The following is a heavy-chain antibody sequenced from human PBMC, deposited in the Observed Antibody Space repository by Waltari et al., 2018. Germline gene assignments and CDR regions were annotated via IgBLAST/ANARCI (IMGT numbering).Heavy chain of an antibody. J-gene: IGHJ3*02. CDR3: ARVGYFDWLFAFDI. D-gene: IGHD3-9*01. CDR1: GFTFRSYS. CDR2: ISSSSSYI. Sequence: EVQLVESGGGLVKPGGSLRLSCAASGFTFRSYSMNWVRQAPGKGLEWVSSISSSSSYIYYADSVKGRFTISRDNAKNSLYLQMNSLRAEDTAVYYCARVGYFDWLFAFDIWGQGTMVTVSS. V-gene: IGHV3-21*01.